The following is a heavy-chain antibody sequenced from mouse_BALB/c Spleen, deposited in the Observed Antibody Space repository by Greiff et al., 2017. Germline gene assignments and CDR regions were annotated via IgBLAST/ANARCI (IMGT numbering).Heavy chain of an antibody. J-gene: IGHJ3*01. V-gene: IGHV2-9*02. CDR3: ARYYDAFAY. CDR1: GFSLTSYG. CDR2: IWAGGST. Sequence: QVHVKQSGPGLVAPSQSLSITCTVSGFSLTSYGVHWVRQPPGKGLEWLGVIWAGGSTNYNSALMSRLSISKDNSKSQVFLKMNSLQTDDTAMYYCARYYDAFAYWGQGTLVTVSA. D-gene: IGHD2-4*01.